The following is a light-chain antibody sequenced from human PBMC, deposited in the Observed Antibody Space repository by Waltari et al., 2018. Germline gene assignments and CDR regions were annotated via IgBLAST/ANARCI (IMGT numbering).Light chain of an antibody. Sequence: QSALTQPPSASGSPGQSVTISCTGTSGDIGAYNSVNWYRQHPGKVPKLMLYDVNRPPAGVPDRCSGSKAGNTASRTVAGLQPEDEAVYYCNSFAGSDTVVFGGGTTLTVL. CDR3: NSFAGSDTVV. CDR1: SGDIGAYNS. CDR2: DVN. V-gene: IGLV2-8*01. J-gene: IGLJ2*01.